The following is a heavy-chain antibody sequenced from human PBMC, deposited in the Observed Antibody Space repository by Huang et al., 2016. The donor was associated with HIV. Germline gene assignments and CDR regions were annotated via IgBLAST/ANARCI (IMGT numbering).Heavy chain of an antibody. Sequence: QLQLQESGPGLVKPSETLSLTCSVSGGSISSSSYYWGWIRQPPGKGLEWIGRIYYSGRTFYNPSLKSRVTISVDTSKTQFSLRLSSVTAADTSVYYCARHMDCSSSSCLAGGHERGPFDMWGQGTMVTVSS. V-gene: IGHV4-39*01. CDR1: GGSISSSSYY. D-gene: IGHD2-2*01. CDR2: IYYSGRT. CDR3: ARHMDCSSSSCLAGGHERGPFDM. J-gene: IGHJ3*02.